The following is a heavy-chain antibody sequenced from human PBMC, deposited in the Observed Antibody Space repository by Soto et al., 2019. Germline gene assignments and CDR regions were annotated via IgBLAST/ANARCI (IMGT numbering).Heavy chain of an antibody. V-gene: IGHV4-31*03. Sequence: SETLSLTCTVSGGSISSGGCYWSWIRQHPGKGLEWIGYIYYSGSTYYNPSLKSRVTISVDTSKNQFSLKLSSVTAADTVVYYCARSNAYYYDSSGYYLDYWGQGTLVTVSS. CDR3: ARSNAYYYDSSGYYLDY. CDR2: IYYSGST. D-gene: IGHD3-22*01. CDR1: GGSISSGGCY. J-gene: IGHJ4*02.